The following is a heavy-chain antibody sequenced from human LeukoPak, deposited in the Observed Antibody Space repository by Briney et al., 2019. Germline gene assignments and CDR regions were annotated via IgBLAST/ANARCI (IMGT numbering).Heavy chain of an antibody. CDR3: AGTELGYCTVTGCPLES. CDR1: GASPSSYF. CDR2: IYYDGYP. V-gene: IGHV4-59*01. J-gene: IGHJ4*02. Sequence: SETLSLTCNVSGASPSSYFWSWIRQPPGKGLEWIGYIYYDGYPNYSPSLRSRITISVEKSKSQFSLNLRSVTAADTALYFCAGTELGYCTVTGCPLESWGQGTLVTVSS. D-gene: IGHD2-8*02.